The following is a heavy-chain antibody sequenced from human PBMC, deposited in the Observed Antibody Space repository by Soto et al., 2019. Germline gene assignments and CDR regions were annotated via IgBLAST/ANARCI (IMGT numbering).Heavy chain of an antibody. CDR2: IWYDGSNK. J-gene: IGHJ4*02. D-gene: IGHD6-13*01. Sequence: QVQLVESGGGVVQPGRSLRLSCAASGFTFSSYGMHWVRQAPGKGLEWVAVIWYDGSNKYYADSVKGRFTISRDNSKNTLYLQMNSLRAEDTAVYYCARDLLTIAADGTPAGYWGQGTLVTVSS. CDR1: GFTFSSYG. V-gene: IGHV3-33*01. CDR3: ARDLLTIAADGTPAGY.